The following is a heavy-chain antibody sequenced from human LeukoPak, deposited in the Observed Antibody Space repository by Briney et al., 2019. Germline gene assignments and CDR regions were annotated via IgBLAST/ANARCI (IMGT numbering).Heavy chain of an antibody. V-gene: IGHV1-2*04. CDR2: INPNSGGT. Sequence: ASVKVSCKASGYTFTGYYMHWVRQAPGQGLEWMGWINPNSGGTNYAQKFQGWVTMTRDTSISTAYMELSGLRSDDTAVYYCARGELLHYYGMDVWGQGTTVTVSS. CDR1: GYTFTGYY. CDR3: ARGELLHYYGMDV. D-gene: IGHD1-26*01. J-gene: IGHJ6*02.